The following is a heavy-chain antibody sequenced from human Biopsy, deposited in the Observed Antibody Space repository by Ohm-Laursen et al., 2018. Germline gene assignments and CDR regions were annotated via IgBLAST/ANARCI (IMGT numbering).Heavy chain of an antibody. J-gene: IGHJ3*02. D-gene: IGHD1-26*01. CDR1: GGSIINNY. Sequence: SDTLSLTWTVSGGSIINNYWSWIRQPPGKGLEWIGYIYFTGSTNYNPSLKSRVTISVDTSKNQFSLRLGSVTAADTAVYYCARVEAGTYDALDIWGQGTLVAVSA. V-gene: IGHV4-59*07. CDR2: IYFTGST. CDR3: ARVEAGTYDALDI.